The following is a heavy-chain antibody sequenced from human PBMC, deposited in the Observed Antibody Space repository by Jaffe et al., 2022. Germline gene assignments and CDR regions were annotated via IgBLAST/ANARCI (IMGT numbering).Heavy chain of an antibody. CDR1: GGSFSGYY. Sequence: QVLLQQWGAGLLKPSETLSLTCAISGGSFSGYYWSWIRQPPGKGLEWIGEIHHIGGPKYNPSLESRVTISGDTSKNQFSLKLNSVTAADTAVYYCARDFEYVDDGGGFDIWGQGTMVTVSS. D-gene: IGHD3-16*01. CDR2: IHHIGGP. V-gene: IGHV4-34*01. J-gene: IGHJ3*02. CDR3: ARDFEYVDDGGGFDI.